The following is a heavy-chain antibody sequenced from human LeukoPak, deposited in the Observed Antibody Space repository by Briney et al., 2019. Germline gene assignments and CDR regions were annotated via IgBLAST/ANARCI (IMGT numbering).Heavy chain of an antibody. CDR3: ARERRRDGYNYKDY. V-gene: IGHV3-30*04. D-gene: IGHD5-24*01. Sequence: GGSLRLSCAVSGFTFSAYGMHWVRQAPGKGLEWVAVISYGGRYQVYADSVKGRLTVSRDSSKSTLYLQLNSLRPEDTGLYYCARERRRDGYNYKDYWGQGTQVSVSS. J-gene: IGHJ4*02. CDR1: GFTFSAYG. CDR2: ISYGGRYQ.